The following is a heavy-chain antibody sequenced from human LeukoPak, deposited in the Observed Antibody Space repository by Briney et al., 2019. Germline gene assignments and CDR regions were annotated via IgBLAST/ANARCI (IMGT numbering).Heavy chain of an antibody. Sequence: GGSLRLSCAASGFTFGSYWMNWVRQAPGKGLEWVATIKQDGRDKYYVDSVKGRFTISRDDAKNSLYLQMNSLRVEDTAEYYCARGRPHGNDYWGQGTLVTVSS. D-gene: IGHD4-23*01. J-gene: IGHJ4*02. CDR1: GFTFGSYW. CDR3: ARGRPHGNDY. V-gene: IGHV3-7*03. CDR2: IKQDGRDK.